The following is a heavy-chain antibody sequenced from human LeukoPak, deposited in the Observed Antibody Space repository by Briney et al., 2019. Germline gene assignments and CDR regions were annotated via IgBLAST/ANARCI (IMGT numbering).Heavy chain of an antibody. V-gene: IGHV3-20*04. CDR3: ARALSSSSLNWFDP. Sequence: GGSLRLSCAASGFTFDDYGMSWVRQAPGKGLEWVSGINWNGGSTGYADSVKGRFTISRDNAKNSLHLQMNSLRAEDTALYYCARALSSSSLNWFDPWGQGTLVTVSS. CDR1: GFTFDDYG. D-gene: IGHD6-6*01. J-gene: IGHJ5*02. CDR2: INWNGGST.